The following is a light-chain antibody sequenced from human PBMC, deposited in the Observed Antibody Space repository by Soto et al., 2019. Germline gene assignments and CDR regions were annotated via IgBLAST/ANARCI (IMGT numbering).Light chain of an antibody. CDR3: QQRANLWT. V-gene: IGKV3-11*01. CDR1: QSVYSL. J-gene: IGKJ1*01. Sequence: EIVLTQSPATLSLSPGERATLSCRASQSVYSLLAWYQQKPGQAPRLLIYDAANRATSIPARFSGSGYGTDFTLTISSLEPEDFAVYYCQQRANLWTFGQGTRVQIK. CDR2: DAA.